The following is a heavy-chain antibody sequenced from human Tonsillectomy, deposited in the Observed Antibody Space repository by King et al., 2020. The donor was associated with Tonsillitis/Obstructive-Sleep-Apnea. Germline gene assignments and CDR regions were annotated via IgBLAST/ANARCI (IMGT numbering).Heavy chain of an antibody. CDR2: IITGNGNT. CDR1: GYTFTSYA. D-gene: IGHD6-19*01. Sequence: QLVQSGAEVKKPGASVKGSCKASGYTFTSYALQWLRQAPGQRREWRGWIITGNGNTKYSQNFQDRVTITRDTSASTAYMELSRLTSEDTAVYYCVRSSGLYYFDYWGQGTLVTVSS. J-gene: IGHJ4*02. V-gene: IGHV1-3*04. CDR3: VRSSGLYYFDY.